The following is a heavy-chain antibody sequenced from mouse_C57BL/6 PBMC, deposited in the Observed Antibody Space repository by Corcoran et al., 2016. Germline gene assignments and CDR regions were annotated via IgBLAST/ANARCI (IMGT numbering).Heavy chain of an antibody. V-gene: IGHV9-3*01. CDR2: INTYSGVP. Sequence: QIQLVQSGPELKKPGETVKLSCKASGYTFTTYGMSWVKPAPGKGLKWMGWINTYSGVPTYADDFKGRFAFSLETSASTAYLQINNLKNEDTATYFCARDYSNAAWFAYWGQGTLVTVSA. CDR3: ARDYSNAAWFAY. CDR1: GYTFTTYG. D-gene: IGHD2-5*01. J-gene: IGHJ3*01.